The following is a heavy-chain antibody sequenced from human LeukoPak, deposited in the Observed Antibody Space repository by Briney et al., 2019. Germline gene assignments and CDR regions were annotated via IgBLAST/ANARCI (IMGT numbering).Heavy chain of an antibody. D-gene: IGHD4-17*01. Sequence: GASVKVSCKASGGTFSSFAISWVRQAPGQGLEWMGGIIPIFGTANYAQKFQGRVTITADESTSTAYMELSSLRSEDTAVYYCALQGVTTVYYHYYMDVWGKGTTVTVSS. CDR1: GGTFSSFA. CDR2: IIPIFGTA. CDR3: ALQGVTTVYYHYYMDV. V-gene: IGHV1-69*13. J-gene: IGHJ6*03.